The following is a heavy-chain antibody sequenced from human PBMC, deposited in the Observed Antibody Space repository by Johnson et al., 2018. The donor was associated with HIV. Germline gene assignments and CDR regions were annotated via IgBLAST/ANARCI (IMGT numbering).Heavy chain of an antibody. V-gene: IGHV3-74*02. CDR3: ARGREMATRTVAFDI. CDR2: INTDGSST. D-gene: IGHD5-24*01. J-gene: IGHJ3*02. CDR1: GFTFSSYA. Sequence: VQLVESGGGLVQPGGSLRLSCAASGFTFSSYAMSWVRQAPGKGLVWVSRINTDGSSTTYADSVKRRITISRDNAKNTLYLKMNSLRVEDTAVYYCARGREMATRTVAFDIWSQGTMVTVSS.